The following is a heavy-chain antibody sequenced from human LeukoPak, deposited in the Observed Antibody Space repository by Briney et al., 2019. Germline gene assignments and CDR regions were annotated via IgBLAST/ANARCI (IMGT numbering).Heavy chain of an antibody. D-gene: IGHD3-22*01. Sequence: PGGSLRLSCAASGFTFSSYGMHWVGQAPGKGLEWVEFIRYDGSNKYYADSVKGRFTISRDNSKNTLYLQMNSLRAEDTAVYYCAKEFAYDSSLFDYWGQGTLVTVSS. J-gene: IGHJ4*02. CDR2: IRYDGSNK. CDR1: GFTFSSYG. CDR3: AKEFAYDSSLFDY. V-gene: IGHV3-30*02.